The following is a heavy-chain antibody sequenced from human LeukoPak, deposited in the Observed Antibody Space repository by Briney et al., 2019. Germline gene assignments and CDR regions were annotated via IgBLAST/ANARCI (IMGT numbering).Heavy chain of an antibody. J-gene: IGHJ6*02. V-gene: IGHV5-51*01. CDR2: IYPGDSDT. CDR3: ARLYGSGSYYQSYGMDV. CDR1: GYSFTSYW. Sequence: GESLKISCKGSGYSFTSYWIGWVRQMPGKGLEWMGIIYPGDSDTRYSPSLQGQVTISADKSISTAYLQWSSLKASDTAMYYCARLYGSGSYYQSYGMDVWGQGTTVTVSS. D-gene: IGHD3-10*01.